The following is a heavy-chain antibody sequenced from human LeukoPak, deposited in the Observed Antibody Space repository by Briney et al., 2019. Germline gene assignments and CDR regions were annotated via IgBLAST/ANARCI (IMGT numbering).Heavy chain of an antibody. CDR2: IGSSGSHI. CDR3: ARALGYCSSASCYYFDN. V-gene: IGHV3-21*01. CDR1: GFTFSSYS. Sequence: GGSLRLSCAASGFTFSSYSMNWVRQAPGKGLEWVSSIGSSGSHIYYADSVRGRFTISRNNAKNSLYLQMNSLRAEDTAVYYCARALGYCSSASCYYFDNWGQGTLVTVSS. D-gene: IGHD2-2*01. J-gene: IGHJ4*02.